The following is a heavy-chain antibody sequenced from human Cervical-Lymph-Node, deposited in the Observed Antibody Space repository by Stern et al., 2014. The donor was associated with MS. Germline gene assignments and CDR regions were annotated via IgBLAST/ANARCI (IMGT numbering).Heavy chain of an antibody. V-gene: IGHV3-72*01. D-gene: IGHD3-10*02. J-gene: IGHJ6*02. CDR3: TRENMFFYGLDV. Sequence: ETQLVESGGGLVQPGGSLRLSCAASGFTFSDHYMDWVRQGPGKGLEWVGRIRNEANTYTTEYAASVKGRFTVSRDDSKNSLFLQMNSLKTEDTAVYYCTRENMFFYGLDVWGQGTTVTVPS. CDR2: IRNEANTYTT. CDR1: GFTFSDHY.